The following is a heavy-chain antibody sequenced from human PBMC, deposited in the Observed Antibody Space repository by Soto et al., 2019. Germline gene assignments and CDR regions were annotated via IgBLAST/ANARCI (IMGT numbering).Heavy chain of an antibody. J-gene: IGHJ3*02. CDR2: ISGSGGST. D-gene: IGHD3-22*01. CDR1: GFTFSSYA. V-gene: IGHV3-23*01. Sequence: PGGSLRLSCAASGFTFSSYAMSWVRQAPGKGLEWASAISGSGGSTYYADSVKGRFTISRDNSKNTLYLQMNSLRAEDTAVYYCAKDLGDYYDSSGSLGDAFDIWGQGTMVTVSS. CDR3: AKDLGDYYDSSGSLGDAFDI.